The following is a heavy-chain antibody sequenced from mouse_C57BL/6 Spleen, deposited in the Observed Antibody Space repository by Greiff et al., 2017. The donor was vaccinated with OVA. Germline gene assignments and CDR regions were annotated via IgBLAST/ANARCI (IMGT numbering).Heavy chain of an antibody. D-gene: IGHD2-5*01. CDR1: GYTFTSYW. J-gene: IGHJ4*01. CDR3: ARGAYYSKAMDY. CDR2: IDPSDSYT. V-gene: IGHV1-69*01. Sequence: QVHVKQPGAELVMPGASVKLSCKASGYTFTSYWMHWVKQRPGQGLEWIGEIDPSDSYTNYNQKFKGKSTLTVDKSSSTAYMQLSSLTSEDSAVYYCARGAYYSKAMDYWGQGTSVTVSS.